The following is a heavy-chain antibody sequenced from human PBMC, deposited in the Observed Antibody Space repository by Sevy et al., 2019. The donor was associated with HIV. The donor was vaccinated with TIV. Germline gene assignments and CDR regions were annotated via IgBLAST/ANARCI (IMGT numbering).Heavy chain of an antibody. D-gene: IGHD3-3*02. CDR3: ARPYSNFYYAMDV. Sequence: SETLSLTCSVSGDSISGYYWSWIRQPPVKGLEWIGYIYYSGRTDYNPSLKSRVTISADTSKNQFSLKLNSVTAADTAVYYCARPYSNFYYAMDVWGQGTTVTVSS. J-gene: IGHJ6*02. CDR1: GDSISGYY. CDR2: IYYSGRT. V-gene: IGHV4-59*01.